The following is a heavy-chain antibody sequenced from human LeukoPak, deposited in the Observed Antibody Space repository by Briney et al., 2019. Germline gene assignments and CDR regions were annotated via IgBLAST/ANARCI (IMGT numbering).Heavy chain of an antibody. CDR1: GITFNSYS. D-gene: IGHD2-2*01. Sequence: GSLRLSCAASGITFNSYSMSWVRQAPGKGLEWLGKICYRGTTYYNPSLKSRVTISVDTSKTQFSLKLNSVTAADTAVYYCVRHDCTTASCNSFYGMDVWGQGTAITVSS. CDR2: ICYRGTT. CDR3: VRHDCTTASCNSFYGMDV. J-gene: IGHJ6*02. V-gene: IGHV4-39*01.